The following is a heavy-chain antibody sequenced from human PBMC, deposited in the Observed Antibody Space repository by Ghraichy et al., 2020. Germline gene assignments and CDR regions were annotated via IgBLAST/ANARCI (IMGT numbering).Heavy chain of an antibody. Sequence: ASVKVSCKASGYTFTSYGISWVRQAPGQGLEWMGWISAYNGNTNYAQKLQGRVTMTTDTSTSTAYVELRSLRSDDTAVYYCARDWRGIEADGGGRFEPWGQGTLVTVSS. CDR3: ARDWRGIEADGGGRFEP. D-gene: IGHD6-13*01. J-gene: IGHJ5*02. V-gene: IGHV1-18*04. CDR1: GYTFTSYG. CDR2: ISAYNGNT.